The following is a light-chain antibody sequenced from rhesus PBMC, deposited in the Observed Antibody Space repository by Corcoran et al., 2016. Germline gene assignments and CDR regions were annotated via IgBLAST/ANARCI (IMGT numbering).Light chain of an antibody. V-gene: IGKV1S12*01. CDR2: AAS. CDR3: QHYYDNPYS. CDR1: QNIYSN. Sequence: DIQMTQSPSALSASVGDRVTISCRASQNIYSNLAWYQQKPGKAPNLLIYAASSLQPGIPSRFSGSGSGTDFTLTISSLQPEGSAAYYCQHYYDNPYSFGQGTKVEIK. J-gene: IGKJ2*01.